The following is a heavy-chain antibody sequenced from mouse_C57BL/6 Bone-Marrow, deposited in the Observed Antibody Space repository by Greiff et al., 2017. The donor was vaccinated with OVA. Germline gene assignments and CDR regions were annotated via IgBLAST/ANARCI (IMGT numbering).Heavy chain of an antibody. Sequence: LVESGAELVRPGTSVKVSCKASGYAFTNYLIEWVKQRPGQGLEWIGVINPGSGGTNYNEKFKGKATLTADKSSSTAYMQLSSLTSEDSAVYFCASLLLFAYWGQGTLVTVSA. D-gene: IGHD2-10*01. CDR1: GYAFTNYL. V-gene: IGHV1-54*01. CDR3: ASLLLFAY. CDR2: INPGSGGT. J-gene: IGHJ3*01.